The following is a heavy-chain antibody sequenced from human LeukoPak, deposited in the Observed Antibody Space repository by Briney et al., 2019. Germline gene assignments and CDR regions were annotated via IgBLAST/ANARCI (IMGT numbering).Heavy chain of an antibody. Sequence: GGSLRLSCIASGFTFGDYAMTWVRQAPGKGLEWAGFIRSKVYGGTPEYAASVKGRFTISRDDSKGIAYLQMNSLKTEDTAVYYCTRDQTPYYWGQGTLVTVSS. CDR2: IRSKVYGGTP. V-gene: IGHV3-49*04. CDR3: TRDQTPYY. CDR1: GFTFGDYA. J-gene: IGHJ4*02.